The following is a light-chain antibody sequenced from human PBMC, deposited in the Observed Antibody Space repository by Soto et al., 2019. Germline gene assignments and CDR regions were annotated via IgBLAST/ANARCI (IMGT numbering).Light chain of an antibody. V-gene: IGKV1-39*01. CDR1: QSISSY. CDR2: AAS. Sequence: DIQMTQSPSSLSASVGDRVTITCRASQSISSYLNGYQQKPGKAPKLLIYAASSLQSGVPSRFSGSGSGTDFPLTISSLQPEDFATYYCQQSYSTPYMYTFGQGTKLEIK. CDR3: QQSYSTPYMYT. J-gene: IGKJ2*01.